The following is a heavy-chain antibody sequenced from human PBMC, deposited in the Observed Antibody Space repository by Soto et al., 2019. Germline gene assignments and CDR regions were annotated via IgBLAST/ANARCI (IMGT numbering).Heavy chain of an antibody. J-gene: IGHJ6*03. CDR1: GFTFSSYD. D-gene: IGHD1-26*01. Sequence: GGSLRLSCAASGFTFSSYDMHWVRQATGKGLEWVSAIGTAGDTYYPGSVKGRFTISRENAKNSLYLQMNSLRAGDTAVYYCARGARETTYWAWEVLGYYYYYMDVWGKGTTVTVSS. CDR2: IGTAGDT. CDR3: ARGARETTYWAWEVLGYYYYYMDV. V-gene: IGHV3-13*01.